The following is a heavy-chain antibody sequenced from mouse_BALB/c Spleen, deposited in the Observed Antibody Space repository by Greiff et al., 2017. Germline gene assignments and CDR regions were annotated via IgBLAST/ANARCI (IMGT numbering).Heavy chain of an antibody. CDR2: INPGSGGT. CDR3: ARSDGYYVGYYYAMDY. V-gene: IGHV1-54*01. D-gene: IGHD2-3*01. Sequence: VQLQQSGAELVRPGTSVKVSCKASGYAFTNYLIEWVKQRPGQGLEWIGVINPGSGGTNYNEKFKGKATLTADKSSSTAYMQLSSLTSDDSAVYFCARSDGYYVGYYYAMDYWGQGTSVTVSS. CDR1: GYAFTNYL. J-gene: IGHJ4*01.